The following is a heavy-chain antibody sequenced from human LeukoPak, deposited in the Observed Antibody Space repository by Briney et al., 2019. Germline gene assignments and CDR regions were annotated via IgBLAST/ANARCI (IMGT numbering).Heavy chain of an antibody. Sequence: SETLSLTCTVSGGSVSRGSYYWSWIRQPPGKGLEWIGYIYYSGSTNYNPSLKSRVTISVDTSKNQFSLKLSSVTAADTAVYYCARGGGLPTTSDCWGQGTLVTVSS. CDR3: ARGGGLPTTSDC. CDR1: GGSVSRGSYY. D-gene: IGHD1-14*01. J-gene: IGHJ4*02. CDR2: IYYSGST. V-gene: IGHV4-61*01.